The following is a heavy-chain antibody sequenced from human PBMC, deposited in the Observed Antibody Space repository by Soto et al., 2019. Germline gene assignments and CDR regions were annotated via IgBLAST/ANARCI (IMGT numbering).Heavy chain of an antibody. Sequence: QITLNESGPTLVKPTQTLTLTCTFSGFSLSTRDVGVGWIRQPPGEALEWLGVVYWDDSKTYSPSLESRLTIPQGTSKNQVVLRMTKMDPVDTATYYCAHCRGGVASFWGQGTLVTVSS. V-gene: IGHV2-5*02. CDR3: AHCRGGVASF. D-gene: IGHD2-2*01. J-gene: IGHJ4*02. CDR2: VYWDDSK. CDR1: GFSLSTRDVG.